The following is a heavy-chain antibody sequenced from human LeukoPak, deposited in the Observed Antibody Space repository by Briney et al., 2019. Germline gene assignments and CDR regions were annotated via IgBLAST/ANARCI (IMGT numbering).Heavy chain of an antibody. CDR2: IYHSGST. D-gene: IGHD3-22*01. J-gene: IGHJ4*02. CDR3: ARGEYDSSGYYFDY. Sequence: SETLSLTCAVSGGSISSSNWWSWVRQPPGKGLEWIGEIYHSGSTNYNPSLKSRVTISLDTSKNQFSLKLNSVTAADTAVYYCARGEYDSSGYYFDYWGQGTLVTVSS. V-gene: IGHV4-4*02. CDR1: GGSISSSNW.